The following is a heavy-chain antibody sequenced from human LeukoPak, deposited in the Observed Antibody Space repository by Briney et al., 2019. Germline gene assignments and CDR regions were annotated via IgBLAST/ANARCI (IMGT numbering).Heavy chain of an antibody. J-gene: IGHJ4*02. CDR3: AKDNGGGSYFDY. V-gene: IGHV3-30*18. CDR2: ISYDGSNK. Sequence: GGSLRFSCAASGFTFSSYGMYWVRQAPGKGLEWVAVISYDGSNKYYADSVKGRFTISRDNSKNTLYLQMNSLRAEDTAVYYCAKDNGGGSYFDYWGQGTLVTVSS. D-gene: IGHD1-26*01. CDR1: GFTFSSYG.